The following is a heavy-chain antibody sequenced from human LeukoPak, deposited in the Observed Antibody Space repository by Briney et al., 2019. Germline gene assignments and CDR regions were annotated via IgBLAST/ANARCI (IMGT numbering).Heavy chain of an antibody. CDR1: GFTISSYG. J-gene: IGHJ4*02. CDR3: ARDIVEGGGDLRLGSDS. CDR2: ICFGGGNK. D-gene: IGHD2-21*01. V-gene: IGHV3-33*01. Sequence: PAGSLRLSCAASGFTISSYGMRWVRQAPGQGLEWVALICFGGGNKYYADSGRGRFTTSRDTTKNTLYLQMNSTAAEATAVCYSARDIVEGGGDLRLGSDSWGEGGLVIVSS.